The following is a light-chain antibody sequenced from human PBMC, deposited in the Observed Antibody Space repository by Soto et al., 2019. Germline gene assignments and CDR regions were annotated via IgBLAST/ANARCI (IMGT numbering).Light chain of an antibody. CDR2: GVS. Sequence: QSALTQPASVSGSPGQSITISCTGTSSDVGDYNYVSWYQQHPGKAPKLLIYGVSNRPSGISSHFSGSKSGNTASLTISGLEAEDEADYYCSSYTSTHTLMFGGGTKLTVL. CDR1: SSDVGDYNY. J-gene: IGLJ3*02. CDR3: SSYTSTHTLM. V-gene: IGLV2-14*01.